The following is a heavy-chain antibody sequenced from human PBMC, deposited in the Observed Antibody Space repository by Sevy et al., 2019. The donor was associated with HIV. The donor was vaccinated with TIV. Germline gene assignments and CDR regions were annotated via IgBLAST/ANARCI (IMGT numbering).Heavy chain of an antibody. CDR3: AREGCTKTHDY. Sequence: GGSLRLSGAASGFTCSKYSMSWVRQPPGKGLEWVSTLSLGCGEINYADSVKGRFTISRDYSKSYVYLQMNNLRHEDTAVSYCAREGCTKTHDYWGQGTLVTVSS. V-gene: IGHV3-23*01. J-gene: IGHJ4*02. CDR1: GFTCSKYS. D-gene: IGHD2-8*01. CDR2: LSLGCGEI.